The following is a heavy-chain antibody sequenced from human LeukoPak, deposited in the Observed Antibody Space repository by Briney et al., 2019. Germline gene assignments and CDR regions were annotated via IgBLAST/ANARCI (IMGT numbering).Heavy chain of an antibody. V-gene: IGHV5-51*01. CDR3: ARGDSSSWYEY. CDR1: GYRFTSYW. D-gene: IGHD6-13*01. Sequence: GESLKISCQGSGYRFTSYWIGWVRQMPGKGLEWMGIIYPGDSETRYSPSFQGQVTISADKSISTAYLQWSSLKASDTAMYYCARGDSSSWYEYWGQGTLVTVSS. CDR2: IYPGDSET. J-gene: IGHJ4*02.